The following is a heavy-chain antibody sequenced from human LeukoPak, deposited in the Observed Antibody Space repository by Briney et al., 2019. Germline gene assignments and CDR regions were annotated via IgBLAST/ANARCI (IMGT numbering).Heavy chain of an antibody. J-gene: IGHJ6*03. Sequence: ASVKVSCKPSGYTFTGYYMHWVRQAPGQGLEWMGWINPNSGGTNYAQKFQGRVTMTRDTSISTAYMELSRLRSDDTAVYYCARGDCSSTSCYKYYYYMDVWGKGTTVTVSS. CDR3: ARGDCSSTSCYKYYYYMDV. CDR1: GYTFTGYY. V-gene: IGHV1-2*02. D-gene: IGHD2-2*02. CDR2: INPNSGGT.